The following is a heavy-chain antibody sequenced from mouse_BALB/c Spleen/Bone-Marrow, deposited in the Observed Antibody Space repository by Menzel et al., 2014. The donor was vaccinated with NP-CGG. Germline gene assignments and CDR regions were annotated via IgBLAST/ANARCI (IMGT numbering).Heavy chain of an antibody. D-gene: IGHD1-1*01. CDR1: GFNIKDTY. V-gene: IGHV14-3*02. J-gene: IGHJ3*01. CDR2: IDPANGNT. CDR3: AFYYCGSSLFDN. Sequence: VQLQQSGAELVKPGASVKLSCIASGFNIKDTYMHWVKQRPEQGLEWIGRIDPANGNTKYDPKFQGKATITAGTSSNTAYLQLSGLTSEGTAFYYCAFYYCGSSLFDNWGQGTLVTVST.